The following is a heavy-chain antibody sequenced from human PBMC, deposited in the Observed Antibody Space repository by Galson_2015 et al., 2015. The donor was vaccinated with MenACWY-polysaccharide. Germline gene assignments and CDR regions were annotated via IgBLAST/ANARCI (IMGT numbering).Heavy chain of an antibody. CDR3: AKDQLPAANYYYYYYGMDV. V-gene: IGHV3-30*18. Sequence: SLRLSCAASGFTFSSYGMHWVRQAPGKGLEWVAVISYDGSNKYYADSVKGRFTISRDNSKNTLYLQMNSLRAEDTAVYYCAKDQLPAANYYYYYYGMDVWGQGTTVTVSS. CDR1: GFTFSSYG. CDR2: ISYDGSNK. D-gene: IGHD2-2*01. J-gene: IGHJ6*02.